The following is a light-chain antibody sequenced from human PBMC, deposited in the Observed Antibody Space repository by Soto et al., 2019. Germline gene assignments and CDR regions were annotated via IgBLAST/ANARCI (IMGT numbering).Light chain of an antibody. CDR1: QSVDRN. CDR3: QQYDSWPLT. CDR2: GAS. J-gene: IGKJ4*01. Sequence: EIVMTQSPGTLSVSTEEGATLSCRASQSVDRNLAWYQQKPGQAPRLLIYGASNRPTGIPDRFSGSGSGTEFSLTISSLQSEDFAVYYCQQYDSWPLTFGGGTKVEIK. V-gene: IGKV3D-15*01.